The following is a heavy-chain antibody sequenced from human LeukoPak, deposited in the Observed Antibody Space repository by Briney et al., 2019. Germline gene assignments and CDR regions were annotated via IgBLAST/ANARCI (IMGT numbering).Heavy chain of an antibody. Sequence: GGSLRLSCAASGFTFSNYWMHWVRQAPGKGLVWVSHSNSDGSSATYADSVKGRFTISRDNSKKTLYLQMNSLRPEDTAVYYCAKDGGEYCTSSSCYYYYMDVWGKGTTVTVSS. CDR3: AKDGGEYCTSSSCYYYYMDV. CDR1: GFTFSNYW. V-gene: IGHV3-74*01. CDR2: SNSDGSSA. J-gene: IGHJ6*03. D-gene: IGHD2/OR15-2a*01.